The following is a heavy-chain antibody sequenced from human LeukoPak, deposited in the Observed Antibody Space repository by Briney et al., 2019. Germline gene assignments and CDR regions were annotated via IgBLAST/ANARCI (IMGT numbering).Heavy chain of an antibody. V-gene: IGHV4-61*01. CDR1: GGSVSSGSYY. CDR3: SGQVSYYYGIDV. CDR2: IYYSGST. J-gene: IGHJ6*04. Sequence: PSETLSLTCTVSGGSVSSGSYYWSWIRQPPGKGLEWIGYIYYSGSTNYNPSLKSRVTISVDTSKNQFSLKLSSVTAADTAVYYCSGQVSYYYGIDVWGKGTTVTVSS.